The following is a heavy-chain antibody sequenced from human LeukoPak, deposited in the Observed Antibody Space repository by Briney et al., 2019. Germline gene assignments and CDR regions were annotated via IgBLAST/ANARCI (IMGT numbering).Heavy chain of an antibody. CDR1: GFTFSNAW. CDR2: IKQDGSQK. CDR3: AELGITMIGGV. J-gene: IGHJ6*04. V-gene: IGHV3-7*01. Sequence: GGSLRLSCAASGFTFSNAWMSWVRQAPGRGLEWVASIKQDGSQKYYVDSVEGRFTISRDNAENSLYLQMNSLRAEDTAVYYCAELGITMIGGVWGKGTTVTISS. D-gene: IGHD3-10*02.